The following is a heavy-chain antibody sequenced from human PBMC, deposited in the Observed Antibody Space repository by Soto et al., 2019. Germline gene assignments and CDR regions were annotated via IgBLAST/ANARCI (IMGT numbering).Heavy chain of an antibody. CDR3: ARDPDWKNKSFMDV. CDR1: GGSISGHY. Sequence: SETLSLTCTVSGGSISGHYWSWIRQPPGKGLEWIGYISYTGSTNYNPSLKSRATISADTSKNLFSLRLSSVTAADTAIYYCARDPDWKNKSFMDVWGKGTTVTVSS. J-gene: IGHJ6*03. V-gene: IGHV4-59*11. D-gene: IGHD1-1*01. CDR2: ISYTGST.